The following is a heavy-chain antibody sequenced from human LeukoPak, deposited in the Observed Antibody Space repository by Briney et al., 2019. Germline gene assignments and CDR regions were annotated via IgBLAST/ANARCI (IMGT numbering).Heavy chain of an antibody. Sequence: ASVKVSCKASGYTFTGYYMHWVRQAPGQGLEWMGWINPNSGGTNYAQKFQGRVTMTGDTSISTAYMELSRLRSDDTAVYYCAREGYCSSTSCPQNYYYYYYMDVWGKGTTVTVSS. J-gene: IGHJ6*03. CDR1: GYTFTGYY. D-gene: IGHD2-2*01. V-gene: IGHV1-2*02. CDR3: AREGYCSSTSCPQNYYYYYYMDV. CDR2: INPNSGGT.